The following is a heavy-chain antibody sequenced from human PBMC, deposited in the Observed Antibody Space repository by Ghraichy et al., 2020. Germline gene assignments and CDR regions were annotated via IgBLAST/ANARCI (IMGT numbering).Heavy chain of an antibody. CDR2: ISGSGGST. J-gene: IGHJ4*02. Sequence: GGSLRLSCAASGFTFSSYAMSWVRQAPGKGLEWVSAISGSGGSTYYADSVKGRFTISRDNSKNTLYLQMNSLRAEDTAVYYCAKDTLPDPYTFYFDYWGQGTLVTVSS. CDR1: GFTFSSYA. D-gene: IGHD1-26*01. V-gene: IGHV3-23*01. CDR3: AKDTLPDPYTFYFDY.